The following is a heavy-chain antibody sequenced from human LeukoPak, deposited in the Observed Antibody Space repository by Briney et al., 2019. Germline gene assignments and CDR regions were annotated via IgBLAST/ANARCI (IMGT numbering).Heavy chain of an antibody. CDR1: GGSISSSSYY. V-gene: IGHV4-39*01. D-gene: IGHD2-2*03. Sequence: SETLSLTCTVSGGSISSSSYYWGWIRQPPGKGLEWIGSIYYSGSTYYNPSLKSRVTISVDTSKNQFSLKLSSVTAADTAVYYCARVDIYYYYYMDVWGKGTTVTISS. CDR3: ARVDIYYYYYMDV. CDR2: IYYSGST. J-gene: IGHJ6*03.